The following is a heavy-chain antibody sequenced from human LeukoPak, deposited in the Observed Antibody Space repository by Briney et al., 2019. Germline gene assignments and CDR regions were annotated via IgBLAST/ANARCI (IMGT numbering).Heavy chain of an antibody. Sequence: ASVKVSCKASGYAFTDYYIHWVRQAPGQGLEWMGWINPNSGGTNYAQKFQGRVTMTRDTSISTAYMELSRLRSDDTAVYYCAREDGYRSSPAGYWGQGTLATVSS. CDR3: AREDGYRSSPAGY. J-gene: IGHJ4*02. CDR2: INPNSGGT. V-gene: IGHV1-2*02. CDR1: GYAFTDYY. D-gene: IGHD6-13*01.